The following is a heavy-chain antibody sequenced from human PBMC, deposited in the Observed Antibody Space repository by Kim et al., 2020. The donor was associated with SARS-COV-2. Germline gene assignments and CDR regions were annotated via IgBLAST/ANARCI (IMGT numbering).Heavy chain of an antibody. Sequence: SETLSLTCTVSGGSISSYYWSWIRQPPGKGLEWIGYIYYSGSTNYNPSLKSRVTISVDTSKNQFSLKLSSVTAADTAVYYCARVRLALLWFGEPHPGFDPWGQGTLVTVSS. CDR2: IYYSGST. CDR1: GGSISSYY. D-gene: IGHD3-10*01. CDR3: ARVRLALLWFGEPHPGFDP. V-gene: IGHV4-59*01. J-gene: IGHJ5*02.